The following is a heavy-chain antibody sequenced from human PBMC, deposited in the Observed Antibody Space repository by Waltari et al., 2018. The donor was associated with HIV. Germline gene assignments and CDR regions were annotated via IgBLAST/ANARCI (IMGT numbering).Heavy chain of an antibody. CDR3: ARDTGYCSFGSCSYNWLDP. CDR1: GFTFSSYP. D-gene: IGHD2-15*01. Sequence: QVHLVESGGSVVQTGRSLRLSCADSGFTFSSYPIHWVRKAPGKGLELVALISYDGSNKDYADSVKGRFTISRDNSKNTLYLQMNSLRAEDTSVYYCARDTGYCSFGSCSYNWLDPWGQGTLVSVSS. CDR2: ISYDGSNK. V-gene: IGHV3-30*01. J-gene: IGHJ5*02.